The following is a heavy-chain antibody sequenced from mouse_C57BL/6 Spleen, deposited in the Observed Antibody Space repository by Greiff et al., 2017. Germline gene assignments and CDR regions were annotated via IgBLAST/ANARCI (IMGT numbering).Heavy chain of an antibody. J-gene: IGHJ2*01. Sequence: QVQLKESGPGILQPSQTLSLTCSFSGFSLSTSNMGIGWIRQPSGKGLEWLAHIWWNDDKYYNPSLKRRLTISKDTSNNQVFLKITSVDTADTATYYCAQISPPTVVATGSFDYWGQGTTLTVSS. V-gene: IGHV8-5*01. CDR1: GFSLSTSNMG. CDR3: AQISPPTVVATGSFDY. CDR2: IWWNDDK. D-gene: IGHD1-1*01.